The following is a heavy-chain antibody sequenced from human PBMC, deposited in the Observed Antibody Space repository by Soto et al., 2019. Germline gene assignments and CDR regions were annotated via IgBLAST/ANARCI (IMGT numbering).Heavy chain of an antibody. CDR1: GYTFTSYG. CDR3: ASSLLVGYGLEGESD. J-gene: IGHJ4*02. V-gene: IGHV1-18*01. D-gene: IGHD5-18*01. CDR2: ISAYNGNT. Sequence: QVQLVQSGAEVKKPGASVKVSCKASGYTFTSYGISWVRQAPGQGLEWMGWISAYNGNTNYAQKLQGRVTMTTDTPXXTAYMELRSPRSDDTAVYYCASSLLVGYGLEGESDWGQGTLVTVSS.